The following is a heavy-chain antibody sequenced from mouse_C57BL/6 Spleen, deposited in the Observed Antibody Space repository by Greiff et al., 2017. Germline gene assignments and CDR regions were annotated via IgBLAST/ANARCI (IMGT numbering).Heavy chain of an antibody. D-gene: IGHD1-1*02. V-gene: IGHV5-17*01. CDR3: ARGKLFYAMDY. Sequence: EVKVVESGGGLVKPGGSLQLSCAASGFTFSDYGLHWVRQAPEKGLEWVAYISSGSSTIYYAATVKGRFTISRDNAKNTQFLQMNSLRSEDTDMYYCARGKLFYAMDYWGQGTSVTVSS. J-gene: IGHJ4*01. CDR1: GFTFSDYG. CDR2: ISSGSSTI.